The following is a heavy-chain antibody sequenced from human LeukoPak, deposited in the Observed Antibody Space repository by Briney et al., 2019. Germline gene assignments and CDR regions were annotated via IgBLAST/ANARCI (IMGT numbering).Heavy chain of an antibody. CDR2: SHVGGDTT. CDR3: ARGGCSGDCYSAPFDY. J-gene: IGHJ4*02. Sequence: ASVKVSCKAFGYTFTKYEMHWVRQAPGQGLEWMGISHVGGDTTGNAQKFQGRVTMTKDTSSSTFYMELNSLTFEDTAVYYCARGGCSGDCYSAPFDYWGQGALVTVSS. CDR1: GYTFTKYE. V-gene: IGHV1-46*01. D-gene: IGHD2-21*02.